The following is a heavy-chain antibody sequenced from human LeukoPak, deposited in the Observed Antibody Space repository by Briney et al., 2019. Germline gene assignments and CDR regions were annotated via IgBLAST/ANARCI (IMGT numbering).Heavy chain of an antibody. D-gene: IGHD3-10*01. CDR1: GGSFSGYY. Sequence: PSETLSLTCAVYGGSFSGYYWSWIRQPPGKGLEWIGEINHSGSTNYNPSLKSRVTISVDTSKNQFSLKLSSVTAADTAVYYCARPTYYYGSGSFPYGYWGQGTLVTVSS. V-gene: IGHV4-34*01. CDR2: INHSGST. CDR3: ARPTYYYGSGSFPYGY. J-gene: IGHJ4*02.